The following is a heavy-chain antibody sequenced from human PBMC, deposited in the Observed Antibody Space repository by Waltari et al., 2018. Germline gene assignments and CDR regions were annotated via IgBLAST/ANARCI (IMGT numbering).Heavy chain of an antibody. CDR3: ARAPHAAAGLFDY. CDR2: IYTSGST. D-gene: IGHD6-13*01. Sequence: QVQLQESGPGLVKPSQTLSLTCTVSGGSISSGDYYWSWIRQPPGKGLEWIGRIYTSGSTNYNPSLKSRVTMSVDTSKNQFSLKLSSVTAADTAVYYCARAPHAAAGLFDYWGQGTLVTVSS. V-gene: IGHV4-61*02. CDR1: GGSISSGDYY. J-gene: IGHJ4*02.